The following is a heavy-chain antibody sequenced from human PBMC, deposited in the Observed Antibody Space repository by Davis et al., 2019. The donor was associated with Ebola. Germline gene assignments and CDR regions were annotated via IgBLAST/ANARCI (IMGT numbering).Heavy chain of an antibody. Sequence: PSETLSLTCTVSGYSISSGYYWGWIRQPPGKGLEWIGRIYTSGSTNYNPSLKSRVTMSVDTSKNQFSLKLSSVTAADTAVYYCARGADTVRPLDYWGQGTLVTVSS. D-gene: IGHD3-10*01. CDR1: GYSISSGYY. CDR3: ARGADTVRPLDY. V-gene: IGHV4-38-2*02. J-gene: IGHJ4*02. CDR2: IYTSGST.